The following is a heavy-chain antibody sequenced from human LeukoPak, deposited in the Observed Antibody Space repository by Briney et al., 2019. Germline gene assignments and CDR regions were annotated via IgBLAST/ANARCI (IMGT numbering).Heavy chain of an antibody. CDR1: GFTFSSYG. CDR3: ARDQRVLRYFDWLGPQFYYMDV. CDR2: ISGSGGST. Sequence: PGGSLRLSCAASGFTFSSYGMSWVRQAPGKGLEWVSAISGSGGSTYYADSVKGRFTISRDNSKNTLYLQMNSLRAEDTAVYYCARDQRVLRYFDWLGPQFYYMDVWGKGTTVTVSS. J-gene: IGHJ6*03. D-gene: IGHD3-9*01. V-gene: IGHV3-23*01.